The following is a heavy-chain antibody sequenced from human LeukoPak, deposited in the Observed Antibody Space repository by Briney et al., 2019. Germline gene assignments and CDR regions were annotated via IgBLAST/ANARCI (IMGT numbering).Heavy chain of an antibody. Sequence: GGSLRLSCAASGFTFSSYSMNWVRQAPGKGLEWVSSISSSSSYIYYADSVKGRFTISRDNAKNSLYLQMNSLRAEDTAVYYCARHWGETYYYDSSGYQHFDYWGQGTLVTVSS. D-gene: IGHD3-22*01. J-gene: IGHJ4*02. CDR1: GFTFSSYS. CDR3: ARHWGETYYYDSSGYQHFDY. V-gene: IGHV3-21*01. CDR2: ISSSSSYI.